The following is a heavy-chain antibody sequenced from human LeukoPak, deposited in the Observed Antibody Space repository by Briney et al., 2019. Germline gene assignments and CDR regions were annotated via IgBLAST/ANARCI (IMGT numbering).Heavy chain of an antibody. CDR1: GGSISSYY. J-gene: IGHJ6*02. V-gene: IGHV4-59*01. CDR3: AKISTAMGEDPRYYYYGMDV. D-gene: IGHD5-18*01. Sequence: PSETLSLTCTVSGGSISSYYWSWIRQPPGKGLEWIGYIYYSGSTNYNPSLKSRVTISVDTSKNQFSLKLSSVTAADTAVYYCAKISTAMGEDPRYYYYGMDVWGQGTTVTVSS. CDR2: IYYSGST.